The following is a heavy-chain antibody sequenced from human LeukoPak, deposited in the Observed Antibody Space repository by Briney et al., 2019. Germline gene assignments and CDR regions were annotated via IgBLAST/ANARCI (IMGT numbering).Heavy chain of an antibody. D-gene: IGHD3-22*01. J-gene: IGHJ4*02. CDR3: ARGGLYYDTSAYYYMNY. CDR2: ITSAGNVI. V-gene: IGHV3-48*01. Sequence: GGSLRLSCAASGFTFSTYNMHWVRQAPGKGLEWISYITSAGNVIFYADSVKGRFTISRDEAKNSLYLQMDSLRAEDTAFYYCARGGLYYDTSAYYYMNYWGQGTLVTVSS. CDR1: GFTFSTYN.